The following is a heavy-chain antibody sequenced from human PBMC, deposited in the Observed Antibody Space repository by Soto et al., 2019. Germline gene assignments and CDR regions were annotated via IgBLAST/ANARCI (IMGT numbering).Heavy chain of an antibody. CDR3: ARGLVVPAAMVRYYYYYYMDV. CDR1: GFTVSSKY. Sequence: GGSLRLSCAASGFTVSSKYMSWVRQAPGKGLEWVSVIYSGGITYYADSVKGRFTISRHNSKNTLYLQMNSLRAEDTAVYYCARGLVVPAAMVRYYYYYYMDVWGKGTTVTVSS. CDR2: IYSGGIT. D-gene: IGHD2-2*01. J-gene: IGHJ6*03. V-gene: IGHV3-53*04.